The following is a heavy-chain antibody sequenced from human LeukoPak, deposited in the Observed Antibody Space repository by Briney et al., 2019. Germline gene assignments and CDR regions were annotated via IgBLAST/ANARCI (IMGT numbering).Heavy chain of an antibody. CDR1: GGSISSYY. V-gene: IGHV4-59*01. CDR3: AREGSSSSWDY. Sequence: SETLSLTCTVSGGSISSYYWSWIRQPPGKGLEWIGYIYYSGSTNYNPSLKSRVTISVDTSKNQFSLKLSSVAAADTAVYYCAREGSSSSWDYWGQGTLVTVSS. D-gene: IGHD6-13*01. J-gene: IGHJ4*02. CDR2: IYYSGST.